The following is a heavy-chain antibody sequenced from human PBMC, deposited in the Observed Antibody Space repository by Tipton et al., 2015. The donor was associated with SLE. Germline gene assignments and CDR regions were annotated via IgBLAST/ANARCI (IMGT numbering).Heavy chain of an antibody. V-gene: IGHV4-34*01. D-gene: IGHD3-10*01. Sequence: LRLSCAVYGGSFSGYYWSWIRQSPGKGLEWIGEINHSGSTNYNPSVKSRVTISVDTSKNQFSLKLSSVTAADTAVYYCARVGITMVRGHFDYWGQGTLVTVSS. CDR2: INHSGST. J-gene: IGHJ4*02. CDR1: GGSFSGYY. CDR3: ARVGITMVRGHFDY.